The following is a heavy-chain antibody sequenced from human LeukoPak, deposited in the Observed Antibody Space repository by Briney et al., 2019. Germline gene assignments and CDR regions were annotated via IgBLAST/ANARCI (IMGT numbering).Heavy chain of an antibody. D-gene: IGHD3-3*01. CDR2: ISSSGSTI. J-gene: IGHJ4*02. V-gene: IGHV3-11*01. CDR1: GFTFSDYY. Sequence: SGGSLRLSCAASGFTFSDYYMSWIRQAPGKGLEWVSYISSSGSTIYYADSVKGRFTISRDNAKNSLYLQMNSLRAEDTAVYYCARAHTDNYDFWSGYFGNLGQGTLVTVSS. CDR3: ARAHTDNYDFWSGYFGN.